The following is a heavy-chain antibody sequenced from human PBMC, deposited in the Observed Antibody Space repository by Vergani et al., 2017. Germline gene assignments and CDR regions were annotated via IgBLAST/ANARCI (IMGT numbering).Heavy chain of an antibody. V-gene: IGHV4-59*01. CDR2: IYYSGST. CDR1: GGSISSYY. J-gene: IGHJ4*02. D-gene: IGHD5-18*01. Sequence: QVQLQESGPGLVKPSETLSLTCTVSGGSISSYYWSWIRQPPGKGLEWIGYIYYSGSTNYHPSLKSRVTISVDTSRNQFSLKLSSVTAADTSVYYWARGYSYGPFDYWGQGTLVTVSS. CDR3: ARGYSYGPFDY.